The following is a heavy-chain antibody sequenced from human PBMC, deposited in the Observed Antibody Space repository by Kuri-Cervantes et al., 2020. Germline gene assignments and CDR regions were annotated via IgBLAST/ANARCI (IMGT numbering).Heavy chain of an antibody. CDR2: IYYSGST. J-gene: IGHJ4*02. CDR3: ARTHGKWLLHQRGYYFDY. CDR1: GGSVSSGSYY. V-gene: IGHV4-61*01. Sequence: SETLSLTCTVSGGSVSSGSYYWSWIRQPPGKGLEWIGYIYYSGSTNYNPSLKSRVTISVDTSKNQFSLKLSSVTAADTAVYYCARTHGKWLLHQRGYYFDYWGQGTLVTVSS. D-gene: IGHD3-22*01.